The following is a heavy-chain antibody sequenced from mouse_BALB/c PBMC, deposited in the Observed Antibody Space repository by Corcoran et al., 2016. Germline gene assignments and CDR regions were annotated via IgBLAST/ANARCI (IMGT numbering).Heavy chain of an antibody. CDR1: GFNIKDTY. Sequence: EVQLQQSGAELVKPGASVKLSCTASGFNIKDTYMHWVKQRPEQGLEWIGRIDPANGNTKYDPKFQGKATITADTSSNTVYLQLSSLTSEDTAVYYCARRGYDGYRYAMDYWGQGTSVTVSS. J-gene: IGHJ4*01. CDR3: ARRGYDGYRYAMDY. CDR2: IDPANGNT. D-gene: IGHD2-3*01. V-gene: IGHV14-3*02.